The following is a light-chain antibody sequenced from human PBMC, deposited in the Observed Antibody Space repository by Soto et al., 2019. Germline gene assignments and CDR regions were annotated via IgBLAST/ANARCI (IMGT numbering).Light chain of an antibody. Sequence: DIQMTQSPFSLSASVGDRVTITCRASQSISSYLNWYQQKPGKPPKLLIYAAVSLQSGIPSRFSAYGSGTDFTLTISSLQPEDIAAYYCQQYDRLPITFGQGTRLEIK. CDR2: AAV. V-gene: IGKV1-39*01. CDR3: QQYDRLPIT. J-gene: IGKJ5*01. CDR1: QSISSY.